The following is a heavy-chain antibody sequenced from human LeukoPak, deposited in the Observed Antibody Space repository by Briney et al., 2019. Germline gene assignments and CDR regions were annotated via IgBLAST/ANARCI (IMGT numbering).Heavy chain of an antibody. J-gene: IGHJ4*02. CDR1: GFTFSSYA. Sequence: GRSLRLSCAASGFTFSSYAMHWVRQAPGKGLEWVADISYDGSNKYYADSVKGRFTISRDNSKNTLYLQMNSLRAEDTAVYYCARPRVRGVIITGGFDYWGQGTLVTVSS. D-gene: IGHD3-10*01. CDR2: ISYDGSNK. V-gene: IGHV3-30-3*01. CDR3: ARPRVRGVIITGGFDY.